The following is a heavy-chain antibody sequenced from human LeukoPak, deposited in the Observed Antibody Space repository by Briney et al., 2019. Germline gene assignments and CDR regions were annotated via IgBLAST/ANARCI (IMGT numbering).Heavy chain of an antibody. D-gene: IGHD6-13*01. CDR3: ARSSSWYYFDY. CDR1: GYIFTGYY. V-gene: IGHV1-2*02. Sequence: ASVKVSCKASGYIFTGYYVHWVRQAPGQGLEWMGWINSNSGGTNYGQKFQGRVTMTRDTSISTAYMELSRLRSDDTAVYYCARSSSWYYFDYWGQGTLVTVSS. J-gene: IGHJ4*02. CDR2: INSNSGGT.